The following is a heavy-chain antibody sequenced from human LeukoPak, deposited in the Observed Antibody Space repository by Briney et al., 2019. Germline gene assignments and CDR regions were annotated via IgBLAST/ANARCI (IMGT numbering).Heavy chain of an antibody. Sequence: TGGSLRLSCAASGFTFSSYSMNWVRQAPGKGLEWVSSISSSSSYIYYADSVKGRFTISRDNAKNSLYLQMNSLRAEDTAVYYCAREDYDILTGYYDAGDNWFDPWGQGTLVTVSS. CDR3: AREDYDILTGYYDAGDNWFDP. CDR2: ISSSSSYI. J-gene: IGHJ5*02. V-gene: IGHV3-21*01. CDR1: GFTFSSYS. D-gene: IGHD3-9*01.